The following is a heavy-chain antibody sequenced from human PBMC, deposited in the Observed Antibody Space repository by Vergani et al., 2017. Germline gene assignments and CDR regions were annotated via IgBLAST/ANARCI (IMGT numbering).Heavy chain of an antibody. CDR3: ARRQALLYDFWSGDRGMDV. Sequence: QVQLVQSGAEMKKPGASVKVSCKASGYSFNYYDINWVRQATGQGLEWMGWMNPNSGKTGYAQKFQGRVTITTNTSISTAYMELSSLRSEDTAVYYCARRQALLYDFWSGDRGMDVWGKGTTVTVSS. D-gene: IGHD3-3*01. CDR1: GYSFNYYD. V-gene: IGHV1-8*03. CDR2: MNPNSGKT. J-gene: IGHJ6*04.